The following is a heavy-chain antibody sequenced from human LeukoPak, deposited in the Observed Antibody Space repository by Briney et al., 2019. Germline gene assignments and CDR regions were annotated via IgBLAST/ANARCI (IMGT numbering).Heavy chain of an antibody. V-gene: IGHV3-7*01. D-gene: IGHD6-13*01. CDR2: IKQDGSEK. CDR1: GFTVSSNY. J-gene: IGHJ6*03. CDR3: ARAGGYSSSWYLFDYYYMDV. Sequence: GGSLRLSCAASGFTVSSNYMSWVRQAPGKGLEWVANIKQDGSEKYYVDSVKGRFTISRDNAKNSLYLQMNSLRAEDTAVYYCARAGGYSSSWYLFDYYYMDVWGKGTTVTVSS.